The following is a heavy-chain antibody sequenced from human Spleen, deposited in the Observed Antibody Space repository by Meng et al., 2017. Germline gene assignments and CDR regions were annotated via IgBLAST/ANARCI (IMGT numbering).Heavy chain of an antibody. Sequence: GESLMISCAASGFTFSSYAMTLVRQAPGKGLEWVSEISGSGSTHYADSVQGRFTISRDNSKNTLFLQMNGLRAEDTAVYYCAREFDGSGSYYHPPAYFDYWGQGTMVTVSS. J-gene: IGHJ4*02. V-gene: IGHV3-23*01. CDR2: ISGSGST. CDR3: AREFDGSGSYYHPPAYFDY. D-gene: IGHD3-10*01. CDR1: GFTFSSYA.